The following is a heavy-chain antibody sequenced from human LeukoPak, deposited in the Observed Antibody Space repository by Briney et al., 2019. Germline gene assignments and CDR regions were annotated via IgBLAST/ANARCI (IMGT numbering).Heavy chain of an antibody. D-gene: IGHD6-19*01. CDR2: IKQDGSEK. J-gene: IGHJ5*02. CDR1: GFTFSSYW. Sequence: PGGHLRLSCAASGFTFSSYWMSWVRQAPGKGLEWVANIKQDGSEKYYVDSVKGRFTISRDNAKNSLYLQMNSLRAEDTAVYYCAREMGLSIAVAGAVTSWGQGPLVAVSS. CDR3: AREMGLSIAVAGAVTS. V-gene: IGHV3-7*01.